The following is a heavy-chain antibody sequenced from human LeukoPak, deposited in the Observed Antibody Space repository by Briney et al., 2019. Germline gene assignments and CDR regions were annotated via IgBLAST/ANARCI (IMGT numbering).Heavy chain of an antibody. J-gene: IGHJ4*02. V-gene: IGHV3-23*01. CDR3: ARGTSTAYFQLYFAS. CDR1: GFTFNFYG. D-gene: IGHD3-9*01. CDR2: ISGSGGST. Sequence: GGSLRLSCAASGFTFNFYGMSWVRQAPGKGPEWVSAISGSGGSTNYADSVKGRFTISRDDSKNTLYLQMNSLRGEDTAVYYCARGTSTAYFQLYFASWGQGTLVTVSS.